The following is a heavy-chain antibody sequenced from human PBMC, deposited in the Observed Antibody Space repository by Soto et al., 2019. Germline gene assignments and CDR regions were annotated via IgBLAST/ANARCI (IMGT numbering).Heavy chain of an antibody. CDR3: ARGPVTPYSYFDY. J-gene: IGHJ4*02. Sequence: QVQLQESGPGLVKPSQTLSLTCTVSGGSISSGGYHWSWIRQHPGKGLEWIGYIYYSGSTYYNPSLKSRVTISVDTSKNQFSLKLSSVTAADTAVYYCARGPVTPYSYFDYWGQGTLVTVSS. CDR1: GGSISSGGYH. D-gene: IGHD4-17*01. V-gene: IGHV4-31*03. CDR2: IYYSGST.